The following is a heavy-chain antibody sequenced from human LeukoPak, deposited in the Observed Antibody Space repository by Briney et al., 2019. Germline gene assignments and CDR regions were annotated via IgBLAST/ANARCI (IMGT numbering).Heavy chain of an antibody. J-gene: IGHJ5*02. CDR3: AKGVEMATIGGWFDP. CDR2: ISWNSGSI. CDR1: GFTFDDFA. Sequence: GRSLRLSCAACGFTFDDFAMHWDRQAPGKGLEGVSGISWNSGSIGYADSVKGRFTISRDNAKNSLYLQMNSLRAEDTALYYCAKGVEMATIGGWFDPWGQGTLVTVSS. D-gene: IGHD5-24*01. V-gene: IGHV3-9*01.